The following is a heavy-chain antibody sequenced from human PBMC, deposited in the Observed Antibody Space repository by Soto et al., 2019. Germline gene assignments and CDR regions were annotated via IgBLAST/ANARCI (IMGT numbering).Heavy chain of an antibody. Sequence: GGSLRLSCPASGFTFSSFWMHWVRQAPGKGLVWVSRINNDGSSTAYADSVKGRFTISRDNAKSTLYLQVTSLRAEDTAVYYCARDPLIGNTDYGLDVWGQGTTVTVSS. J-gene: IGHJ6*02. CDR3: ARDPLIGNTDYGLDV. D-gene: IGHD2-21*01. CDR1: GFTFSSFW. V-gene: IGHV3-74*01. CDR2: INNDGSST.